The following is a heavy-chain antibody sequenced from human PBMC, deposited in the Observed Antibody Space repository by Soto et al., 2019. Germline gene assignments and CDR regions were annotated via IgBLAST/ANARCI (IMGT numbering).Heavy chain of an antibody. D-gene: IGHD6-19*01. CDR1: GFTFSSYA. V-gene: IGHV3-23*01. J-gene: IGHJ4*02. Sequence: EVQLLESGGGLVQPGGSLRLSCAASGFTFSSYAMSWVRQAPGKGLEWVSAISGSGRSTYYADSVKGRFTISRDNSKNTQYLQMNSLRAEDTAVYYCAKEGEHSSGWANFDYWGQGTLVTVSS. CDR2: ISGSGRST. CDR3: AKEGEHSSGWANFDY.